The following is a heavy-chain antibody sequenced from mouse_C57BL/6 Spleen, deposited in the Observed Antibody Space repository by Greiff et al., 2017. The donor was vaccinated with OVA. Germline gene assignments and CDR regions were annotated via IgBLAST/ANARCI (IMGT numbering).Heavy chain of an antibody. Sequence: QVQLKQPGAELVMPGASVKLSCKASGYTFTSYWMHWVKQRPGQGLEWIGEIDPSDSYTTYNQKFKGKSTLTVDKSSSTAYMQLSSLTSEDSAVYYYARGWDGGYFDVWGTGTTVTVSS. CDR3: ARGWDGGYFDV. J-gene: IGHJ1*03. D-gene: IGHD4-1*01. CDR2: IDPSDSYT. V-gene: IGHV1-69*01. CDR1: GYTFTSYW.